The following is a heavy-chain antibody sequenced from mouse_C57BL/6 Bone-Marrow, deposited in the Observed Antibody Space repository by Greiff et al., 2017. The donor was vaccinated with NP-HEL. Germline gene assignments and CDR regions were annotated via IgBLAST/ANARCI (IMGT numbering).Heavy chain of an antibody. J-gene: IGHJ2*01. CDR1: GYTFTDYY. V-gene: IGHV1-19*01. Sequence: EVQLQQSGPVLVKPGASVKMSCKASGYTFTDYYMNWVKQSHGKSLEWIGVINPYNGGTSYNQKFKGKATLTVDKSSTTAYMELNSLTSEDSAVYYCSRSYGYYGSSCGYWGQGTTRTVSS. CDR2: INPYNGGT. D-gene: IGHD1-1*01. CDR3: SRSYGYYGSSCGY.